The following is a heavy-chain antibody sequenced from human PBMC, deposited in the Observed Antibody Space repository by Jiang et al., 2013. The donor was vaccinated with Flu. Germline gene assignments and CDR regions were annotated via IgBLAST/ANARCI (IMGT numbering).Heavy chain of an antibody. CDR1: VGLQCLL. CDR3: AGGTMSAAGLDN. J-gene: IGHJ4*02. D-gene: IGHD6-13*01. CDR2: ITHSGRP. V-gene: IGHV4-34*01. Sequence: KPSETLSLTCSVSVGLQCLLLELGPPGPRKGLECLGEITHSGRPNYNPSLKSRLIMSVDTSKNEFSLRLTSVTAADTALYFCAGGTMSAAGLDNWGQGTLVIVSS.